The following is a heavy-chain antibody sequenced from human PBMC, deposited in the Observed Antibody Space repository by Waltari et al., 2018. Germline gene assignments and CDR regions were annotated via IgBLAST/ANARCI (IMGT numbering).Heavy chain of an antibody. J-gene: IGHJ4*02. D-gene: IGHD3-10*01. Sequence: QVQLVQSGAEVKKPGASVKVSCKASGYTFTRYAMHWVRQAPGQRLEWMGWINAGNGNTTKSQKFPGRVTITRHTSATTAYKALSSLRSEDTAGYYCARFWFRELLGGDWGQGTLVTVSS. CDR1: GYTFTRYA. CDR3: ARFWFRELLGGD. CDR2: INAGNGNT. V-gene: IGHV1-3*01.